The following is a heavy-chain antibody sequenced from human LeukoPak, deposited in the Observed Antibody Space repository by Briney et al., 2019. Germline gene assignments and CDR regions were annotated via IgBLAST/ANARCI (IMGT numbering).Heavy chain of an antibody. CDR3: ARLRGRYDFWSGYSGWFDP. CDR2: IYYSGST. CDR1: GGSISSSSYY. Sequence: SETLSLTCTVSGGSISSSSYYWGWIRQPPGKGLEWIGSIYYSGSTYYNPSLKRRVTISVDTSKNPFSLKLRSVTDADTAVYYCARLRGRYDFWSGYSGWFDPWGQGTLVTVSS. V-gene: IGHV4-39*01. D-gene: IGHD3-3*01. J-gene: IGHJ5*02.